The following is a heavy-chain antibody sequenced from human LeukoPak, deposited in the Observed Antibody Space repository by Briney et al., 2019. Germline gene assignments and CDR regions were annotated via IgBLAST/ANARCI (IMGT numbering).Heavy chain of an antibody. Sequence: SVTLSLTCTVSGGSISSYYWSWIRQPPGKGLEWIGYIYYSGSTNYNPSLKSRDTISVDTSKNQFSLKLSSVTAADTAVYYCARAAYCGGDCYLPPFDYWGQGTLVTVSS. CDR1: GGSISSYY. CDR3: ARAAYCGGDCYLPPFDY. D-gene: IGHD2-21*02. J-gene: IGHJ4*02. V-gene: IGHV4-59*01. CDR2: IYYSGST.